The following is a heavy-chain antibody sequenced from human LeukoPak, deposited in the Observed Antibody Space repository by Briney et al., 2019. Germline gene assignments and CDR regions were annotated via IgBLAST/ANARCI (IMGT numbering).Heavy chain of an antibody. CDR2: IWYDGSNK. J-gene: IGHJ4*02. D-gene: IGHD2-21*02. CDR3: AREGTYCGGDCYPLGY. Sequence: GGSLRLSCAASGFTFSSYGMHWVRQAPGKGLEWVAVIWYDGSNKYYADSVKGRFTISRDNSKNTLYLQMNSLRADDTAVYYCAREGTYCGGDCYPLGYWGQGTLVTVSS. CDR1: GFTFSSYG. V-gene: IGHV3-33*01.